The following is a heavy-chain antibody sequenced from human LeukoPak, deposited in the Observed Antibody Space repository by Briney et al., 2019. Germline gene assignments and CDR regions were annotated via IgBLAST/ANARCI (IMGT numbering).Heavy chain of an antibody. D-gene: IGHD6-19*01. CDR3: ASQPAYSSGWYDY. CDR1: GFTFYDNA. Sequence: PGRSLRLSCAASGFTFYDNAMHWVRQAPGKGLEWVSGISWNSGTIGYADSVKGRFTISRDNAKNSLYLQMNSLRAEDTALYYCASQPAYSSGWYDYWGQGTLVTVSS. V-gene: IGHV3-9*01. J-gene: IGHJ4*02. CDR2: ISWNSGTI.